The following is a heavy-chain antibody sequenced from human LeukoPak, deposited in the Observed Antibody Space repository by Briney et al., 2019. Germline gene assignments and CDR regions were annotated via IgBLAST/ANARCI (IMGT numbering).Heavy chain of an antibody. CDR1: LFTFSSYW. Sequence: PGGSLRLSCAASLFTFSSYWMTWVRQAPGKGLEWVANIKQDGGEKYYVDSVKGRITISRDNAKNSLYLQMNSLRGEDTAVYYCARDSYHYESSAYWDAFDIWGQGTMVTVSS. D-gene: IGHD3-22*01. V-gene: IGHV3-7*01. J-gene: IGHJ3*02. CDR3: ARDSYHYESSAYWDAFDI. CDR2: IKQDGGEK.